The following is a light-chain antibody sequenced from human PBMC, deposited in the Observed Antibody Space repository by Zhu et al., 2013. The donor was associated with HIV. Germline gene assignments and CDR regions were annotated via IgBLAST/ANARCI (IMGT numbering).Light chain of an antibody. V-gene: IGKV4-1*01. Sequence: DIVMTQSPDSVAVSLGERATISCKSSQSILYSADNKNYLAWYQQRPGQSPRVLIYWASTRESGVPDRFSGSGSGTDFTLTISSLQAEDVAVYYCQQYYSTPYTFGQGTKLEIK. CDR3: QQYYSTPYT. CDR2: WAS. J-gene: IGKJ2*01. CDR1: QSILYSADNKNY.